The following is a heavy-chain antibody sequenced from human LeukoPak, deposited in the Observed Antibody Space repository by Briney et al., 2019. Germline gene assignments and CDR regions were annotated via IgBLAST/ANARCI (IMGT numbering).Heavy chain of an antibody. Sequence: GGSLRLSCAASGFTFSSYAMSWVRQAPGKGLECVSTISGSGGVTYYADSVKGRFTISRDNSKNMFYLQMNSLRVEDTAVYYCAGDYYGLGSLDYWGQGTLVTVSS. CDR2: ISGSGGVT. V-gene: IGHV3-23*01. D-gene: IGHD3-10*01. CDR3: AGDYYGLGSLDY. J-gene: IGHJ4*02. CDR1: GFTFSSYA.